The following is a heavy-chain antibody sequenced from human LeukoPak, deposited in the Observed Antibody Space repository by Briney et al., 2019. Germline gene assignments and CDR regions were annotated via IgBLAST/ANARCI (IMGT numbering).Heavy chain of an antibody. J-gene: IGHJ4*02. CDR2: ISYDGSNK. CDR3: AKDGVPATSKYYFDY. CDR1: GFTFSSYA. D-gene: IGHD2-2*01. V-gene: IGHV3-30-3*01. Sequence: PGGSLRLSCAASGFTFSSYAMHWVRQAPGKGLEWVAVISYDGSNKYYADSVKGRFTISRDNSKNTLYLQMNSLRAEDTAVYYCAKDGVPATSKYYFDYWGQGTLVTVSS.